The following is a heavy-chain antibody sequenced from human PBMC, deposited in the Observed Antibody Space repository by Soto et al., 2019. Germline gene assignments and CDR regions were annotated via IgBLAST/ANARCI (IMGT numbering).Heavy chain of an antibody. CDR3: VRDGTKTLPNCFDP. CDR1: GASISGFY. CDR2: IYATGTT. J-gene: IGHJ5*02. V-gene: IGHV4-4*07. Sequence: WGTLALTCTVSGASISGFYWSWIRKSAGKGLEWIGRIYATGTTDYNPSLKSRVMMSVDTSKKQFSLKLRSVTAADTAVYYCVRDGTKTLPNCFDPSAQG. D-gene: IGHD1-1*01.